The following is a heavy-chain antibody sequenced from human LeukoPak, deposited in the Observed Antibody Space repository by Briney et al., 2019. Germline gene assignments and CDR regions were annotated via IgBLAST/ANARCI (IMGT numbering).Heavy chain of an antibody. CDR1: GFVFSSYW. J-gene: IGHJ4*02. V-gene: IGHV3-74*03. D-gene: IGHD2-2*02. CDR2: INSGGSST. Sequence: AGGSLRLSCAASGFVFSSYWMHWVRQGPGKGLVWVSRINSGGSSTTYADSVKGRFTISRDNAKNTLFLQTNSLRAEDAAVYYCARVAPYTSSADCWGQGTLVTVSS. CDR3: ARVAPYTSSADC.